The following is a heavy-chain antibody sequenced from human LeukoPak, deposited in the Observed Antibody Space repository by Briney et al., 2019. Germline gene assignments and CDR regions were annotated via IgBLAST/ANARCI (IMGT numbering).Heavy chain of an antibody. V-gene: IGHV4-61*08. Sequence: TSETLSLTCTVSGASISSGGYYWSWIRQHPGKGLEWIGYMSSSGSTNYNPSLKSRVSISVDTSNNQFSLKLSSVTAAYTAVYYCARLGPYGDDTYYMDVWGKGTTVTVSS. D-gene: IGHD4/OR15-4a*01. J-gene: IGHJ6*03. CDR1: GASISSGGYY. CDR3: ARLGPYGDDTYYMDV. CDR2: MSSSGST.